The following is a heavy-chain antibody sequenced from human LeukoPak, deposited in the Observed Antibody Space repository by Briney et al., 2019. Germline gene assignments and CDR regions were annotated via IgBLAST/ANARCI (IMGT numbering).Heavy chain of an antibody. CDR1: GGSVSSGSYY. CDR2: IYYSGST. D-gene: IGHD2-2*02. V-gene: IGHV4-61*01. J-gene: IGHJ4*02. CDR3: ARASRYCSSTSCHTFDY. Sequence: SETLSLTCTVSGGSVSSGSYYWSWIRQPPGKGLEWIGYIYYSGSTNYNPSLKSRVTISVDTSKNQFSLKLSSVTAAVTAVYYCARASRYCSSTSCHTFDYWGQGTLVTVSS.